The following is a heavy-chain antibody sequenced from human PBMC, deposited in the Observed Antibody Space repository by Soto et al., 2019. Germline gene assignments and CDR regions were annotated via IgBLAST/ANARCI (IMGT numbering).Heavy chain of an antibody. CDR1: GYTFTSYG. CDR3: ARYDFWSCYSQDH. Sequence: QVQLVQSGAEVKKPGASLRVSCKASGYTFTSYGINWARQAPGQGLEWIGWVTAYNDERKFAEKFQARLSMTTDTATTTALRELRSLRSADTSMYYCARYDFWSCYSQDHWGKGTMVTVSS. J-gene: IGHJ4*02. V-gene: IGHV1-18*04. D-gene: IGHD3-3*01. CDR2: VTAYNDER.